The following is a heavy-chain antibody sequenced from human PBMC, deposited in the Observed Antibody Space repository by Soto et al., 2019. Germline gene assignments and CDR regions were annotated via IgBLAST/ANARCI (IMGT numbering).Heavy chain of an antibody. CDR3: ARDARYFDWLLGYNWFDP. J-gene: IGHJ5*02. D-gene: IGHD3-9*01. V-gene: IGHV3-33*01. Sequence: PGGSLRLSCAASGFTFSSYGMHWVRQAPGKGLEWVAVIWYDGSNKYYADSVKGRFTISRDNSKNTLYLQMNSLRAEDTAVYYCARDARYFDWLLGYNWFDPWGQGTLVTVSS. CDR1: GFTFSSYG. CDR2: IWYDGSNK.